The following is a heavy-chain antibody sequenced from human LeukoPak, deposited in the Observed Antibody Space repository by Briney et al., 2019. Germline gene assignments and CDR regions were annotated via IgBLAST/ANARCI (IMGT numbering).Heavy chain of an antibody. D-gene: IGHD2-15*01. CDR3: ARGGGYCSGGSCYYSDY. J-gene: IGHJ4*02. CDR2: MNPNSGNT. CDR1: GYTFTSYD. V-gene: IGHV1-8*01. Sequence: ASVKVSCKASGYTFTSYDINWVRQATGQGLEWMGWMNPNSGNTGYAQKFQGRVTMTRITSISTAYMELSSLRSEDTAVYYCARGGGYCSGGSCYYSDYWGQGTLVTVSS.